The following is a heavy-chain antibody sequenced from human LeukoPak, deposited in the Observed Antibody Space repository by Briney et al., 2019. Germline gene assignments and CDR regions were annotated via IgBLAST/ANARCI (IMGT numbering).Heavy chain of an antibody. D-gene: IGHD3-22*01. Sequence: ASVKVSCKASGYTFTSYYMHWVRQAPGQGLEWMAIINPRGGSTRYAQKFQGRVTMTRDTSTNTVYMELSSLRSEDTAVYYCARDPRPSYDSSDYYYPGDYWGQGTLVTVSS. CDR2: INPRGGST. CDR3: ARDPRPSYDSSDYYYPGDY. V-gene: IGHV1-46*01. J-gene: IGHJ4*02. CDR1: GYTFTSYY.